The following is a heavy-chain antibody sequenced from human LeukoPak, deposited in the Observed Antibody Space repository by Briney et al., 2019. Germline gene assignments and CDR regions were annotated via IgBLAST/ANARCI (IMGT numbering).Heavy chain of an antibody. CDR2: IYTSGST. CDR3: ARDQGGSGSYYIPHNWFDP. D-gene: IGHD3-10*01. Sequence: PSETLSLTCTVSGGSISSYYWSWIRQPAGKGLEWIGRIYTSGSTNYNPSLKSRVTMSVDTSKNQFSLKLSSVTAADTAVYYCARDQGGSGSYYIPHNWFDPWGQGTLVTVSS. J-gene: IGHJ5*02. CDR1: GGSISSYY. V-gene: IGHV4-4*07.